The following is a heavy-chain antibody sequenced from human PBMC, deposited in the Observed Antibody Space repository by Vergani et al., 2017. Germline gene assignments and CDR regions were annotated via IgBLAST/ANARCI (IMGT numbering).Heavy chain of an antibody. CDR3: ARVDTQVPATSHFYYMDV. J-gene: IGHJ6*03. D-gene: IGHD6-25*01. CDR1: GGSISSGDHC. V-gene: IGHV4-31*11. CDR2: IFYSATT. Sequence: QVQLQESAPGVVKPPQTLSLTSAVSGGSISSGDHCWTWIRQRPGKGLEWIGYIFYSATTYDNPSLRSRLTISVDTSQNQFSLNLRSVTAADTAGYYCARVDTQVPATSHFYYMDVWGKGTTVVVSS.